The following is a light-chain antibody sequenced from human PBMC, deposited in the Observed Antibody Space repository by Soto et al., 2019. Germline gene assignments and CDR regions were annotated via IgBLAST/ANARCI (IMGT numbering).Light chain of an antibody. CDR3: SADAGSNNVV. V-gene: IGLV2-8*01. CDR1: SSDVGDNY. Sequence: SVLTQPPSASGSPGQSVTISCTGTSSDVGDNYVSCYQQHLGKAPKLIIYEVSQRPSGVPDRFSGSKSGNTASLTVSGLQTEDEADYYCSADAGSNNVVFGSGTK. CDR2: EVS. J-gene: IGLJ1*01.